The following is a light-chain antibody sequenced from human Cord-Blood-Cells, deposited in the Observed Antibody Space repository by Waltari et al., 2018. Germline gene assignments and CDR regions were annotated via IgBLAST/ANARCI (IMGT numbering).Light chain of an antibody. CDR1: SGHSSYA. CDR2: LNSDGSH. Sequence: QLVLTQSPSPSASLGASVKLTCTLSSGHSSYAIAWHQQQPEKGPRYLMKLNSDGSHSKGDGIPDRVSGSSSGAERYLTISSLQSEDEADYYCQTWGTGIRVFGGGTKLTVL. V-gene: IGLV4-69*01. CDR3: QTWGTGIRV. J-gene: IGLJ3*02.